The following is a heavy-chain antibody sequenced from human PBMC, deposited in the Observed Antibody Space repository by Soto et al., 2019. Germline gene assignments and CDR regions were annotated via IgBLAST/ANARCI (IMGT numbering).Heavy chain of an antibody. CDR3: ARSVGGSGSYPNWFDP. CDR1: GGSISSGY. CDR2: IYYSGST. J-gene: IGHJ5*02. D-gene: IGHD3-10*01. V-gene: IGHV4-59*01. Sequence: SETLSLTCSVSGGSISSGYWTWIRQPPGKGLEWIGYIYYSGSTNYNPSLKSRVTISVDTSKNQFSLKLSSVTAADTAVYYCARSVGGSGSYPNWFDPWGQGTLVTVSS.